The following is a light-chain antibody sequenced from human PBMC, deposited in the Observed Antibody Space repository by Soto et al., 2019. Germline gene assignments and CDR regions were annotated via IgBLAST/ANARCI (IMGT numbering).Light chain of an antibody. Sequence: DIPMTPSPSSLSASVGDRVTITCRASQSISSYLNWYQQKPGKAPKLLIYAASSLQSGVPSRFSGSGSATDFTLTISSLQPEDFATYYCQQSYSTPLTFGGGTKVEIK. CDR1: QSISSY. CDR2: AAS. J-gene: IGKJ4*01. V-gene: IGKV1-39*01. CDR3: QQSYSTPLT.